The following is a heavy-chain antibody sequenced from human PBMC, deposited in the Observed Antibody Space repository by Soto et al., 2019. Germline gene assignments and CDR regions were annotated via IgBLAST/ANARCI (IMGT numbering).Heavy chain of an antibody. CDR1: GGTFSSYT. CDR3: ARGGQPVNIVVVPAALRKKYYYYYGMDV. D-gene: IGHD2-2*01. CDR2: IIPILGIA. V-gene: IGHV1-69*02. Sequence: SVKVSCKASGGTFSSYTISWVRQAPGQGLEWMGRIIPILGIANYAQKFQGRVTITADKSTSTAYMELSSLRSEDTAVYYCARGGQPVNIVVVPAALRKKYYYYYGMDVWGQGTTVTVSS. J-gene: IGHJ6*02.